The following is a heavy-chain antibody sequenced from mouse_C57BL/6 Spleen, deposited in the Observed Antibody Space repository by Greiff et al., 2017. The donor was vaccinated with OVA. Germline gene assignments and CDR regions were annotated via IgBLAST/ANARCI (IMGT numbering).Heavy chain of an antibody. Sequence: QVQLKQSGPGLVQPSQSLSITCTVSGFSLTSYGVHWVRQSPGKGLEWLGVIWSGGSTDYNAAFISRLSISKDNSKGQVFFKMNSLQAEDTATYYCARNTYEGLGYFDYWGQGTTLTVSS. CDR1: GFSLTSYG. J-gene: IGHJ2*01. V-gene: IGHV2-2*01. CDR2: IWSGGST. D-gene: IGHD3-1*01. CDR3: ARNTYEGLGYFDY.